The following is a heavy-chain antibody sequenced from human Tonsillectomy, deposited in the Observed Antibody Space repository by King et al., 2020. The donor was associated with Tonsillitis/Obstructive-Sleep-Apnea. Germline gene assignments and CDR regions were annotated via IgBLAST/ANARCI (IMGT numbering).Heavy chain of an antibody. Sequence: VQLVESGGGLVQPGGSLRLSCAASGFTFSNYAMNWLRQAPGKGLEWVSAISGSGGSTYYADSVKGRFTISRDNSKNTLYLQMNSLRAEDTAVYYCAKDPGYGGNSGWFDPWGQGTLVTVSS. J-gene: IGHJ5*02. CDR1: GFTFSNYA. V-gene: IGHV3-23*04. CDR3: AKDPGYGGNSGWFDP. D-gene: IGHD4-23*01. CDR2: ISGSGGST.